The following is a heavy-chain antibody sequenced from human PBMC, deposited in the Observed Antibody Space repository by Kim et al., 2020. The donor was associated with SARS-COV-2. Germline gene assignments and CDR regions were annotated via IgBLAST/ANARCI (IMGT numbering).Heavy chain of an antibody. Sequence: ETLSLTCTVSGGSISSSSYYWGWIRQPPGKGLEWIGSIYYSGSTYYNPSLKSRVTISVDTSKNQFSLKLSSVTAADTAVYYCASLNYDILTGYLYWFDPWGQGTLVTVSS. CDR2: IYYSGST. CDR1: GGSISSSSYY. V-gene: IGHV4-39*01. D-gene: IGHD3-9*01. CDR3: ASLNYDILTGYLYWFDP. J-gene: IGHJ5*02.